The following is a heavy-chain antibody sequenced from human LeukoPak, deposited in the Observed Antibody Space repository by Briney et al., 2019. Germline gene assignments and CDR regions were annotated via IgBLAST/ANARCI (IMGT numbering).Heavy chain of an antibody. V-gene: IGHV4-59*01. D-gene: IGHD3-22*01. Sequence: SETLSLTCTVSGGSISSYYWSWIRQPPGKGLEWTGYIYYSGSTNYNPSLKSRVTISVDTSKNQFSLKLSSVTAAGTAVYYCARVSSGVIAFDYWGQGTLVTVSS. CDR1: GGSISSYY. J-gene: IGHJ4*02. CDR3: ARVSSGVIAFDY. CDR2: IYYSGST.